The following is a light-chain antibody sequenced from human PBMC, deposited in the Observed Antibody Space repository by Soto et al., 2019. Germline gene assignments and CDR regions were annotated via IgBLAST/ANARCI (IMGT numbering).Light chain of an antibody. V-gene: IGKV1-5*01. CDR2: AAS. Sequence: DIQMTHSPSSLSTSVGDIVTITCRASQSISSYLNWYQQKPGKAPKLLIYAASSLQSGVPSRFSGSGSGTEFTLTISSLQPDDFATYYCQQYKSYSPTFGQGTKVDIK. J-gene: IGKJ1*01. CDR1: QSISSY. CDR3: QQYKSYSPT.